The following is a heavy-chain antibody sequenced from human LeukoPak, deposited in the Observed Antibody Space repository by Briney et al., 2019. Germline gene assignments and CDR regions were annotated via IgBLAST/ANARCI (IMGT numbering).Heavy chain of an antibody. D-gene: IGHD6-13*01. J-gene: IGHJ4*02. CDR2: IYYSGST. CDR1: GGSISSYY. V-gene: IGHV4-59*12. CDR3: ARDYHGSNWYYFDY. Sequence: SETLSLTCTVSGGSISSYYWSWIRQPPGKGLEWIGYIYYSGSTNYNPSLKSRVTISVDTSKNQFSLKLSSVTAADTAVYYCARDYHGSNWYYFDYWGQGSLVAVSS.